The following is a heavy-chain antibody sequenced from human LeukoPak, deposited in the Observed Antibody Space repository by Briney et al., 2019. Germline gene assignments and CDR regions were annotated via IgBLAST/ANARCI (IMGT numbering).Heavy chain of an antibody. D-gene: IGHD3-3*01. CDR1: GFVFEDFA. CDR3: AKSRGIGVRASDI. V-gene: IGHV3-9*01. J-gene: IGHJ3*02. Sequence: PGGSLRLSCAASGFVFEDFAMNGVRQVPGRAREGVSDISWNSDRKHYADSVKGRFTISRDNAKKSLYLEMNSLRVEDTAFYYCAKSRGIGVRASDIWGQGTMVTVSS. CDR2: ISWNSDRK.